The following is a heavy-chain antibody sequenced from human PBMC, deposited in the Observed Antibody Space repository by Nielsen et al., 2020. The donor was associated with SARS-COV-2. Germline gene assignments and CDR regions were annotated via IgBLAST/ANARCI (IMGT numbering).Heavy chain of an antibody. J-gene: IGHJ1*01. CDR1: GFTFSIYA. V-gene: IGHV3-23*01. CDR2: ISGSGGST. D-gene: IGHD2-15*01. CDR3: AKSGNCNGGICYSTVYFQD. Sequence: GESLKISCAASGFTFSIYAMIWVRQAPGKGLEWVSGISGSGGSTYYADSVKGRFTISRDNSKNTLYLQMNSLRAEDAAMYYCAKSGNCNGGICYSTVYFQDWGQGTLVTVSS.